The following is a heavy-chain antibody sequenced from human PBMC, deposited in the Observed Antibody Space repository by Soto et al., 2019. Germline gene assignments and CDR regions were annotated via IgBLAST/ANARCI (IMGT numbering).Heavy chain of an antibody. Sequence: QVQLQESGPGLVKPSETLSLTCTVSGGSINSYYWSWIRQPPGKGLEWIGYIYYSGSTNYNPSLKIRITISADTSKNQSSLKLSSVTAADTAVYYCARHISSGTNIAAIRSFDPWGQGTLVTVSS. D-gene: IGHD1-7*01. V-gene: IGHV4-59*08. CDR3: ARHISSGTNIAAIRSFDP. CDR2: IYYSGST. CDR1: GGSINSYY. J-gene: IGHJ5*02.